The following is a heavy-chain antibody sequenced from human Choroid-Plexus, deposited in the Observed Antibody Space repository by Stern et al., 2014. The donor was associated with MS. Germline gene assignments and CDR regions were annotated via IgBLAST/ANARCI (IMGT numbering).Heavy chain of an antibody. V-gene: IGHV3-30*18. Sequence: MQLVESGGGVVQPGRPLRLSCVASGFTFGRCAMHWVGQAPGKGLEWEARVSYDGINKYDADSLKGRFTISRDNSQNTLYMQMSSLRPEDTAVYYCAKDRQYLTYFFDHWGQGSLVTVSS. CDR2: VSYDGINK. D-gene: IGHD2/OR15-2a*01. CDR1: GFTFGRCA. CDR3: AKDRQYLTYFFDH. J-gene: IGHJ5*02.